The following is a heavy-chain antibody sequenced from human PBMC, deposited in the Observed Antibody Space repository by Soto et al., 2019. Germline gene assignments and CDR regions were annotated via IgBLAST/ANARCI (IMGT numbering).Heavy chain of an antibody. CDR2: INAGNGNT. CDR3: ARDRGRRIQLWFFDY. CDR1: GYTFTSYA. D-gene: IGHD5-18*01. V-gene: IGHV1-3*01. Sequence: QVQLVQSGAEVKKPGASVKVSCKASGYTFTSYAMHWVRQAPGQRLEWMGWINAGNGNTKYSQKFQGRVTITSDTSASTAYMELSSLRSEDTAVYYCARDRGRRIQLWFFDYWGQGTLVTVSS. J-gene: IGHJ4*02.